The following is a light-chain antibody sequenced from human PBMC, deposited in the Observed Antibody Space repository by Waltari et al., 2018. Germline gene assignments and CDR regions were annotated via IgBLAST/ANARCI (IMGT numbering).Light chain of an antibody. CDR2: WAS. Sequence: DIVMTQSPDFLPVSLGERATINCTSSRGVLSSSNNKNYLAWYQHKSGQPPKLLIYWASTRHSGVPDRFSGSGSATECTLTISSLKAEDVAVYHCQQYYSFPYTFGQGTKVDIK. CDR3: QQYYSFPYT. CDR1: RGVLSSSNNKNY. J-gene: IGKJ2*01. V-gene: IGKV4-1*01.